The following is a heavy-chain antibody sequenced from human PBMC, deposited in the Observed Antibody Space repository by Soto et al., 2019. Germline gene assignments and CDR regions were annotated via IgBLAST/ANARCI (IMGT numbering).Heavy chain of an antibody. D-gene: IGHD2-2*01. V-gene: IGHV3-30*18. CDR1: ELTFSRYG. Sequence: GGSLRLSCAASELTFSRYGMHWVRQAPGKGLEWVAMISDDGTKKNYADSVKGRFTISRDNSKNTMYFQMNSLRPEDTAVYYCAKDIVVPSALGYYYYGMDFWGQGTTVTVSS. J-gene: IGHJ6*02. CDR2: ISDDGTKK. CDR3: AKDIVVPSALGYYYYGMDF.